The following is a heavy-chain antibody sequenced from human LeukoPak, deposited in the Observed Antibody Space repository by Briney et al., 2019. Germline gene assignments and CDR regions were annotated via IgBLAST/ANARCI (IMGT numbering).Heavy chain of an antibody. V-gene: IGHV4-59*01. CDR2: IYYSGST. CDR3: ARGHIAVAGHPYYFDY. CDR1: GGSISSYY. J-gene: IGHJ4*02. D-gene: IGHD6-19*01. Sequence: PSESLSLTCTVSGGSISSYYWSWIRQPPGKGLEWIGYIYYSGSTNYHPSLKSRITISVDPSKNQFSLKLSSVTAADTAVYYCARGHIAVAGHPYYFDYWGQGTLVTVSS.